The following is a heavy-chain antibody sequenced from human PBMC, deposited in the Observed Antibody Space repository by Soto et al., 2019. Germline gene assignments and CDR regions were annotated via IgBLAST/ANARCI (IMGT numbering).Heavy chain of an antibody. CDR2: IYPGDSDT. CDR1: GYSFTSYW. CDR3: ARSKEVAAAGIYFDY. Sequence: LGESLKISCKGSGYSFTSYWIGWVRQMPGKGLEWMGIIYPGDSDTRYSPSFQGQVTISADKSISTAYLQWSSLKASDTAMYYCARSKEVAAAGIYFDYWGQGTLVTVSS. D-gene: IGHD6-13*01. J-gene: IGHJ4*02. V-gene: IGHV5-51*01.